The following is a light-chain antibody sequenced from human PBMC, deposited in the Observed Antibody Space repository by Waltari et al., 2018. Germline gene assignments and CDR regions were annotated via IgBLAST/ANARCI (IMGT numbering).Light chain of an antibody. Sequence: SYDLTQSPSVSVSPGQTASITCSGDKLGDKDASWYQQKPGQSPILVIYPNDNRPSGIPERLSGSSSGNIATLTISGTQAMDEAGYYCQAWDSGSVIFGGGTKLTVL. CDR2: PND. CDR1: KLGDKD. J-gene: IGLJ2*01. V-gene: IGLV3-1*01. CDR3: QAWDSGSVI.